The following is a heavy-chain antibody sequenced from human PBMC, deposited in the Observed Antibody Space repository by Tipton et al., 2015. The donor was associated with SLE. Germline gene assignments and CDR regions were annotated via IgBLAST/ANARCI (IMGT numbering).Heavy chain of an antibody. CDR2: VHHSVST. Sequence: TLSLTCTVSGGSISSYYWTWIRQPPGKGLEWIGHVHHSVSTNYNPTLRSRITISIDASRSQFSLKLSSVTAADTAVYYCARLREELRWDSGSERPIAVDSWGQGTLVTVSS. V-gene: IGHV4-59*08. CDR3: ARLREELRWDSGSERPIAVDS. D-gene: IGHD5-12*01. CDR1: GGSISSYY. J-gene: IGHJ4*02.